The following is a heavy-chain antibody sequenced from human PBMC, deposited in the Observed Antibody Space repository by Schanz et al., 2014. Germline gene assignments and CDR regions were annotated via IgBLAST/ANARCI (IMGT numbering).Heavy chain of an antibody. Sequence: EVQLVESGGGLVQPGGSLRLSCAASGFIFDNHAMHWVRQAPGKGLEWVSGISWNSGNIAYADSVKGRFTISRDNAKTSLYLQMNSLRAEDTALYYCAKDRQNRVNRVGYYYGMDVWGQGTTVTVSS. V-gene: IGHV3-9*01. J-gene: IGHJ6*02. CDR3: AKDRQNRVNRVGYYYGMDV. CDR1: GFIFDNHA. D-gene: IGHD3-16*01. CDR2: ISWNSGNI.